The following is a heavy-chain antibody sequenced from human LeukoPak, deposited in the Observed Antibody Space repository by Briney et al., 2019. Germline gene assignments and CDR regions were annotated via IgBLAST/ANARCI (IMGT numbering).Heavy chain of an antibody. D-gene: IGHD3-10*01. CDR2: IYYSGST. Sequence: ASETLSLTCTASGGSISSYYWSWIRQPPGKGLEWIGYIYYSGSTNYNPSLKSRVTMSVDTSKNQFSLKLSSVTAADTAVYYCARGAMVRGVDLDYWGQGTLVTVSS. V-gene: IGHV4-59*12. J-gene: IGHJ4*02. CDR3: ARGAMVRGVDLDY. CDR1: GGSISSYY.